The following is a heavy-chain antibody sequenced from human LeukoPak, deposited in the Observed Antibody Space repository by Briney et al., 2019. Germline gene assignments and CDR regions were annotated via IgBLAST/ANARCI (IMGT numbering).Heavy chain of an antibody. J-gene: IGHJ4*02. Sequence: GASVKVSCKASGFTFTSSAMQWVRQARGQRLEWIGWIVVGSGNTNYAQKFQERVTITRDMSTSTAYMELSSLRSEDTAVYYCATDHPIAARPYYFDYWGQGTLVTVSS. V-gene: IGHV1-58*02. D-gene: IGHD6-6*01. CDR1: GFTFTSSA. CDR2: IVVGSGNT. CDR3: ATDHPIAARPYYFDY.